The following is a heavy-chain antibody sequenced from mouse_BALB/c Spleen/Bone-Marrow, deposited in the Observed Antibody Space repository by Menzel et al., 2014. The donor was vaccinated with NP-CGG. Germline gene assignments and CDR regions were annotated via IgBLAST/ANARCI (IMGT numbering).Heavy chain of an antibody. J-gene: IGHJ3*01. V-gene: IGHV10-1*02. CDR1: GFTFNTYA. CDR3: VSHGSWFAY. Sequence: VQLKESGGGLVQPKGSLKLSCAASGFTFNTYAMNWVRQAPGKGLEWVARIRSKSNNYATYYADSVKDRFTIPRDDSQSMLYLQMNNLKTEDTAMYYCVSHGSWFAYWGQGTLVTVSA. CDR2: IRSKSNNYAT.